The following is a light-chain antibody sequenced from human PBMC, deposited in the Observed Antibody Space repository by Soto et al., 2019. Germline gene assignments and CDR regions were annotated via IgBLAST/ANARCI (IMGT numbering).Light chain of an antibody. Sequence: QSVLTQPPSASGTPGQRVTISCSGRSSNIGTKTVGWYQQLPGTAPKLLIYSTNQRPSGVPDRFSGAKPGTSASLAITGLQSEDEADYDCAAWEDSLNGVVFGGGTKLTVL. CDR3: AAWEDSLNGVV. CDR2: STN. V-gene: IGLV1-44*01. CDR1: SSNIGTKT. J-gene: IGLJ3*02.